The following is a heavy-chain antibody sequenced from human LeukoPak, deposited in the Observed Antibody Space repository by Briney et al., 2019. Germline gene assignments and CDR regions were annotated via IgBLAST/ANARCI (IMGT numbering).Heavy chain of an antibody. V-gene: IGHV3-74*01. J-gene: IGHJ4*02. CDR1: GFTFSSYW. CDR3: ALCSLRYSSGWYVFDY. D-gene: IGHD6-19*01. Sequence: GGSLRLSCATSGFTFSSYWMHWVRQAPGKGLVWVSRINSVGSSTSYADSGKGRFTISRDNAKNTLYLQMNSLRAEDTAVYYCALCSLRYSSGWYVFDYWGQGTLVTVSS. CDR2: INSVGSST.